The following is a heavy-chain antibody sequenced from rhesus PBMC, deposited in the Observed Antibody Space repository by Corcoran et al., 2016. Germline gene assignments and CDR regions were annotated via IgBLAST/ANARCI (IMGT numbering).Heavy chain of an antibody. CDR1: GYSFTSYW. J-gene: IGHJ6*01. Sequence: EVQLVQSGAEVKRPGESLKISCKTSGYSFTSYWISWVRQMPGKGLEWMGAIDPSDSDTRYNPSVQGQVTSSADKSISTADLQWSRLKASDTATYYCAKDRNWNYGLDSWGQGVVVTVSS. D-gene: IGHD1-26*01. CDR3: AKDRNWNYGLDS. V-gene: IGHV5-20*01. CDR2: IDPSDSDT.